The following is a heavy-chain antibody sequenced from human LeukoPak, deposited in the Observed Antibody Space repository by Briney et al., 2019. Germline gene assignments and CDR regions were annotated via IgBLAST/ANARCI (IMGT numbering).Heavy chain of an antibody. D-gene: IGHD3-22*01. CDR2: IIPIFGTA. Sequence: KISCKASGGTFSSYAISWVRQAPGQGLECMGRIIPIFGTANYAQKFQGRVTITTDESTSTAYMELSSLRSEDTAVYYCARDPQVYYDSSGYYYYYYMDVWGKGTTVTVSS. V-gene: IGHV1-69*05. CDR3: ARDPQVYYDSSGYYYYYYMDV. J-gene: IGHJ6*03. CDR1: GGTFSSYA.